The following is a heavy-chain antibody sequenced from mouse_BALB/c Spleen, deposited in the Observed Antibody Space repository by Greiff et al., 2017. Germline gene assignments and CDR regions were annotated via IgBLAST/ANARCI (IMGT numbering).Heavy chain of an antibody. D-gene: IGHD2-4*01. J-gene: IGHJ4*01. Sequence: EVMLVESGGDLVKPGGSLKLSCAASGFTFSSYGMSWVRQTPDKRLEWVATISSGGSYTYYPDSVKGRFTISRDNAKNTLYLQMSSLKSEDTAMYYCARHDDYDYYAMDYWGQGTSVTVSS. CDR2: ISSGGSYT. CDR1: GFTFSSYG. V-gene: IGHV5-6*01. CDR3: ARHDDYDYYAMDY.